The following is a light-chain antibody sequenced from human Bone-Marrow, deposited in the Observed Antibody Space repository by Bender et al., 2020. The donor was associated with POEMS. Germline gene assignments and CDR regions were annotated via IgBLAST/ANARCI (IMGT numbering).Light chain of an antibody. CDR1: NLGGKF. V-gene: IGLV3-1*01. Sequence: SYELTQPPSVSVSPGQTASITCSGNNLGGKFACWYQQKPGQSPVLVIYQSTKRPSGIPERFSGSNSGNTATLIISGTQALDEADYYCRARDSDTVIFGGGTKLTVL. J-gene: IGLJ2*01. CDR3: RARDSDTVI. CDR2: QST.